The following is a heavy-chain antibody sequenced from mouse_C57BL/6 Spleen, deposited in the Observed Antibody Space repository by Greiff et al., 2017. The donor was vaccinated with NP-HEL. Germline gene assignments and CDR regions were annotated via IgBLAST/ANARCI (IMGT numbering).Heavy chain of an antibody. D-gene: IGHD4-1*01. Sequence: QVQLQQSGPGLVQPSQSLSITCTVSGFSLTSYGVHWVRQSPGKGLEWLGVIWSGGSTDYNAAFISRLSISKDNSKSQVFFKMNSLQADDTAIYYCASNWAGGYFDVWGTGTTVTVSS. CDR3: ASNWAGGYFDV. CDR2: IWSGGST. J-gene: IGHJ1*03. CDR1: GFSLTSYG. V-gene: IGHV2-2*01.